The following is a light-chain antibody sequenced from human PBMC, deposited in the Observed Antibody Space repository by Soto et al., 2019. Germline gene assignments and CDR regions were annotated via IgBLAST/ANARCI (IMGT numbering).Light chain of an antibody. J-gene: IGKJ1*01. CDR1: QSLLHSNGYYN. CDR2: MGS. Sequence: LVLTQSPLSLPVTPGEPASISCRSSQSLLHSNGYYNLDWYLQKPGQSPQLLIYMGSYRASGVPDRFSGSGSGTDFTLKISRVEAEDVGVYFCMQGVQAPPWTFGQGTRVEIK. V-gene: IGKV2-28*01. CDR3: MQGVQAPPWT.